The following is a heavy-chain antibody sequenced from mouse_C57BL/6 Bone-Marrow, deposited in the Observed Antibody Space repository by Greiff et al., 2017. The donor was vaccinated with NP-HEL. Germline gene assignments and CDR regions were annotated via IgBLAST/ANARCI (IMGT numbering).Heavy chain of an antibody. CDR1: GFTFSSYA. Sequence: EVQVVESGGGLVKPGGSLKLSCAASGFTFSSYAMSWVRQTPEKSLEWVATISDGGSYTYYPDNVKGRFTLSRDNAKNNLYLQMSHLKSEDTAMYYCARERLPSMDYWGQGTSVTVSS. CDR2: ISDGGSYT. D-gene: IGHD1-2*01. CDR3: ARERLPSMDY. J-gene: IGHJ4*01. V-gene: IGHV5-4*01.